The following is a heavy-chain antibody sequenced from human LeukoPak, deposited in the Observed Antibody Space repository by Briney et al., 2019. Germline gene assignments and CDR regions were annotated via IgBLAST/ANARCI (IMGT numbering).Heavy chain of an antibody. CDR2: IIPNLGIG. V-gene: IGHV1-69*04. CDR1: GGTFSSYA. CDR3: ARGYAVHDAFDI. J-gene: IGHJ3*02. D-gene: IGHD1-1*01. Sequence: SVKVSCKASGGTFSSYAINWVRQAPGQGLEWMGRIIPNLGIGTSAQKFQGRVTITADTFTSTAYMDLSRVSSEDTAVYYCARGYAVHDAFDIWGQGTMVTVSS.